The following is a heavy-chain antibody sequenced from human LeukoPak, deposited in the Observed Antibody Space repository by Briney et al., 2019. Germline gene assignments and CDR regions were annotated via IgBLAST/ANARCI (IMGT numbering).Heavy chain of an antibody. CDR3: AVWVVEYSSSWYLPDY. Sequence: GSLRLSCAASGFTFSNAWMNWVRQAPGKGLEWIGEINHSGSTNYNPSLKSRVTISVDTSKNQFSLKLSSVTAADTAVYYCAVWVVEYSSSWYLPDYWGQGTLVTVSS. V-gene: IGHV4-34*08. J-gene: IGHJ4*02. CDR1: GFTFSNAW. D-gene: IGHD6-13*01. CDR2: INHSGST.